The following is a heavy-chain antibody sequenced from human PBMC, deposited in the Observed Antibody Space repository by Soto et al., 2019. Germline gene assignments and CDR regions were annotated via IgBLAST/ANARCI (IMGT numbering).Heavy chain of an antibody. D-gene: IGHD3-9*01. CDR3: AKGHYDILTGYSTYYYYYYMDV. CDR1: GFTFSSYA. CDR2: ISGSGGST. Sequence: GGSLRLSCAASGFTFSSYAMSWVRQAPGKGLEWVSAISGSGGSTYYADSVKGRFTISRDNSKNTLYLQMNSLRAEDTAVYYCAKGHYDILTGYSTYYYYYYMDVWGKGTTVTVSS. J-gene: IGHJ6*03. V-gene: IGHV3-23*01.